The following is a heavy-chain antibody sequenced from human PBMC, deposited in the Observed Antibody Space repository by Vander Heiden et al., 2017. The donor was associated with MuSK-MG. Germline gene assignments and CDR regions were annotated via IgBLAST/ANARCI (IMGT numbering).Heavy chain of an antibody. Sequence: EVQLLESGGGLVQPGGSLRLSCAASGFTFSSYGMSWVRQARGKGMEWVSAISGSGGSTYYADSVKGRFTISRDNSKNTLYLQMNSLRAEDTAVYDCAKSKVRQWLVPGDYWGQGTLVTDSS. CDR2: ISGSGGST. CDR3: AKSKVRQWLVPGDY. CDR1: GFTFSSYG. D-gene: IGHD6-19*01. J-gene: IGHJ4*02. V-gene: IGHV3-23*01.